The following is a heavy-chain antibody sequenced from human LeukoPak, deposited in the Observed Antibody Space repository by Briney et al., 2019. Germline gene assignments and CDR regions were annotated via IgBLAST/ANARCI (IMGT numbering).Heavy chain of an antibody. D-gene: IGHD4-11*01. CDR3: ARGDYNFDY. CDR2: ISYNGNP. J-gene: IGHJ4*02. CDR1: GGSISSYY. Sequence: SETLSLTCTVSGGSISSYYWSWIRQPPGKGLEWIGYISYNGNPNYNPSLKSRVTMSLDTSKNQVSLKLNSVTAADTAVYYCARGDYNFDYWGQGTLVTVSS. V-gene: IGHV4-59*01.